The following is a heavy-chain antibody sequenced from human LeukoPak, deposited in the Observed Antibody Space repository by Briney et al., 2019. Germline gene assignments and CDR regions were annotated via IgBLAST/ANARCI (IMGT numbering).Heavy chain of an antibody. CDR1: GFTFDDYT. V-gene: IGHV3-43*01. D-gene: IGHD5-18*01. Sequence: GGSLRLSCAASGFTFDDYTMHWVRQAPGKGLEWVSLISWDGGCTYYADSVKGRFTISRDNSKNSLYLQMNSLRTEDTALYYRAKDISVYSSASYYFDYWGQGTLVTVSS. CDR2: ISWDGGCT. J-gene: IGHJ4*02. CDR3: AKDISVYSSASYYFDY.